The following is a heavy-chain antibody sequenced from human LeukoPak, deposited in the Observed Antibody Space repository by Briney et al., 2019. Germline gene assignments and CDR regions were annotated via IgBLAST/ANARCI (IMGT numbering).Heavy chain of an antibody. CDR1: GGSISSGDYY. D-gene: IGHD2-2*01. V-gene: IGHV4-30-4*08. Sequence: SQALSLTCTVSGGSISSGDYYWSWIRQPPGKGLEWIGYIYYSGSTYYNPSLKSRVTISVDTSKNQFSLKLSSVTAADTAVYYCASGYCSSTSCYQGDAFDIWGQGTMVTVSS. CDR3: ASGYCSSTSCYQGDAFDI. CDR2: IYYSGST. J-gene: IGHJ3*02.